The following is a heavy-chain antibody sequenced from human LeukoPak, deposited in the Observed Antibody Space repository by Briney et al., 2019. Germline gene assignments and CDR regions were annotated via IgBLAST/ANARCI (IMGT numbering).Heavy chain of an antibody. V-gene: IGHV3-23*01. CDR2: ISGSGGST. J-gene: IGHJ4*02. CDR1: GFTFSSYA. CDR3: AKVPSIAVAGIYYFDY. D-gene: IGHD6-19*01. Sequence: GGSLRLSCAASGFTFSSYAMSWVRQAPGKGLEWVSAISGSGGSTYYADSVKGRFTISRDNSKNTLYLQMNSLRAEDTAVYYCAKVPSIAVAGIYYFDYRGQGTLVTVSS.